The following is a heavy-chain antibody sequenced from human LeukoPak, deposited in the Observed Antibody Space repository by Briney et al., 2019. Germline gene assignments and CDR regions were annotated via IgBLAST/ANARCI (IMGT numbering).Heavy chain of an antibody. J-gene: IGHJ4*02. Sequence: GGSLRLSCAAPGFTFSNSYMHWARQAPGKGLVWVSRITSDGSSTNYADSVKGRFTISRDNAKNTLFFQMNSLRAEDTAVYYCSGGGNITLAGYWGQGTLVTVSS. CDR1: GFTFSNSY. V-gene: IGHV3-74*01. CDR2: ITSDGSST. D-gene: IGHD2/OR15-2a*01. CDR3: SGGGNITLAGY.